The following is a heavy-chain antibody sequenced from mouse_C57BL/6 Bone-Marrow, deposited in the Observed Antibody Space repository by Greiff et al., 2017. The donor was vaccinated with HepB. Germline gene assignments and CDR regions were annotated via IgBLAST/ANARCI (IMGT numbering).Heavy chain of an antibody. CDR3: ARSITTDYLDY. J-gene: IGHJ2*01. Sequence: VQLQQSGPELVKPGASVKISCKASGYTFTDYYMNWVKQSHGKSLEWIGDINPNNGGTNYNQKFKGKATLTVDKSSSTAYMELRSLTSEDSAVYYCARSITTDYLDYWGQGTTLTVSS. CDR2: INPNNGGT. D-gene: IGHD1-2*01. CDR1: GYTFTDYY. V-gene: IGHV1-26*01.